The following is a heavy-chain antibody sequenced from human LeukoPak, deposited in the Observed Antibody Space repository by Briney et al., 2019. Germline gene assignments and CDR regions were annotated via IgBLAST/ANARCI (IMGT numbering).Heavy chain of an antibody. CDR2: IYFSGST. D-gene: IGHD1-26*01. CDR3: ARDEGSGSYAWDY. Sequence: SETLSLTCTVSGGSISSNYWSWIRQPAGKGLEWIGRIYFSGSTNYNPSLKSRVTMSLDTSKNQFSLKMRSVTAADTAVYYCARDEGSGSYAWDYWGQGTLVTVSS. V-gene: IGHV4-4*07. CDR1: GGSISSNY. J-gene: IGHJ4*02.